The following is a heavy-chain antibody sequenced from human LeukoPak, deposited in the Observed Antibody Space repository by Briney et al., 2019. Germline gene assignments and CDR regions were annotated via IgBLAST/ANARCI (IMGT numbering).Heavy chain of an antibody. Sequence: SVKVSCKASGGTFSSYAISWVRQAPGQGLEWMGRIIPILGIANYARKFQGRVTITADKSTSTAYMELSSLRSEDTAVYYCARDPKTKFDPWGQGTLVTVSS. V-gene: IGHV1-69*04. CDR3: ARDPKTKFDP. CDR2: IIPILGIA. CDR1: GGTFSSYA. J-gene: IGHJ5*02.